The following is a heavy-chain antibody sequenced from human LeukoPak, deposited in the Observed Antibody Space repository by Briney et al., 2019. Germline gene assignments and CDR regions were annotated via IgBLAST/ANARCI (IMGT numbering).Heavy chain of an antibody. J-gene: IGHJ4*02. Sequence: GGSLRLSCSASGFTFSSYWMSWVRQAPAKGLEWVANIKQDGSDKYYVDSVKGRFTISRDNAKNSLYLQMNSLRAEDTAVYYCARDNPQGYFDYWGQGTLVTVSS. V-gene: IGHV3-7*05. CDR2: IKQDGSDK. CDR3: ARDNPQGYFDY. D-gene: IGHD1-14*01. CDR1: GFTFSSYW.